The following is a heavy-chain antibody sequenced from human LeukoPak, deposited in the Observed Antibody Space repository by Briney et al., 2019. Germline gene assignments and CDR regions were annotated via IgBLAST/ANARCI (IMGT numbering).Heavy chain of an antibody. CDR3: ARRDYAAWFDP. D-gene: IGHD4/OR15-4a*01. Sequence: PSETLSLTCSVSGDSTTSGAYYWAWLRQPPGKGLEWIGSVYYSGSIKYNPSLKGRVSISRDMSKNQFSLNLDSVNVTDTAVYYCARRDYAAWFDPWGQGTLVTVSS. CDR2: VYYSGSI. V-gene: IGHV4-39*07. CDR1: GDSTTSGAYY. J-gene: IGHJ5*02.